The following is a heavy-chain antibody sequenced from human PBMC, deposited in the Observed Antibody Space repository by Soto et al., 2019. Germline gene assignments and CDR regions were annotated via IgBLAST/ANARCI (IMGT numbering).Heavy chain of an antibody. CDR2: IDPSDSYT. V-gene: IGHV5-10-1*01. J-gene: IGHJ6*02. Sequence: PGESLKISCKGSGYSFTSYWISWVRQMPGKGLEWMGRIDPSDSYTNYSPSFQGHVTISADKSISTAYLQWSSLKASDTAMYHCARHIAVAGRGSYYYYYYGMDVWGQGTTVTVSS. CDR1: GYSFTSYW. CDR3: ARHIAVAGRGSYYYYYYGMDV. D-gene: IGHD6-19*01.